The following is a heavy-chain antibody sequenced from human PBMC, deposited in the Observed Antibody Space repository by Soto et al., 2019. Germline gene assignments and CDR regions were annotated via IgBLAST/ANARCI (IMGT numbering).Heavy chain of an antibody. CDR2: IYSSGTH. V-gene: IGHV4-59*01. CDR3: ARVQMATLFFDY. J-gene: IGHJ4*02. Sequence: SETLSLTCDVSGGSMSSYHWSWVRQPPGKGLEWIGYIYSSGTHNYNPSLESRLTISIDTSKNQFSLRLSSVTAADTAVYYCARVQMATLFFDYWGQGTLVTVSS. CDR1: GGSMSSYH. D-gene: IGHD5-12*01.